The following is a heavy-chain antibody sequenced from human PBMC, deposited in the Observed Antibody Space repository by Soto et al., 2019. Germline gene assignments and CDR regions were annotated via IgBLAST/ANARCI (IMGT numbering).Heavy chain of an antibody. CDR1: GFTFSSYW. CDR3: ARGGRLRYFDWLSPADY. D-gene: IGHD3-9*01. J-gene: IGHJ4*02. Sequence: EVQLVESGGGLVQPGGSLRLSCAASGFTFSSYWMSWVRQAPGKGLEWVANIKQDGSEKYNVDSVKGRFTISRDNAKNSLYLQMNSLRAEDTAVYYCARGGRLRYFDWLSPADYWGQGTLVTVSS. V-gene: IGHV3-7*01. CDR2: IKQDGSEK.